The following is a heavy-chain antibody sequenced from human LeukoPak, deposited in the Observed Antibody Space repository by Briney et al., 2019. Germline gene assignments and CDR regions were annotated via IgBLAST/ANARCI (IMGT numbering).Heavy chain of an antibody. V-gene: IGHV4-34*01. D-gene: IGHD6-13*01. CDR3: ARRRYSSSWYQTTQFDP. J-gene: IGHJ5*02. CDR2: INHSGST. CDR1: GGSFSGYY. Sequence: SETLSLTCAVYGGSFSGYYWSWIRQPPGKGPEWIGEINHSGSTNYNPSLKSRVTISVDTSKNQFSLKLSSVTAADTAVYYCARRRYSSSWYQTTQFDPWGQGTLVTVSS.